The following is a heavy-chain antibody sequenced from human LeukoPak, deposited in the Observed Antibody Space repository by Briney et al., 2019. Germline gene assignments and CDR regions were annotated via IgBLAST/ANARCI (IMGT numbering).Heavy chain of an antibody. CDR1: GGSISSYY. V-gene: IGHV4-34*01. J-gene: IGHJ5*02. CDR3: ARGSYCSSTSCYNWFDP. CDR2: INHSGST. Sequence: SETLSLTCTVSGGSISSYYWSWIRQPPGKGLEWIGEINHSGSTNYNPSLKSRVTISVDTSKNQFSLKLSSVTAADTAVYFCARGSYCSSTSCYNWFDPWGQGTLVTVSS. D-gene: IGHD2-2*01.